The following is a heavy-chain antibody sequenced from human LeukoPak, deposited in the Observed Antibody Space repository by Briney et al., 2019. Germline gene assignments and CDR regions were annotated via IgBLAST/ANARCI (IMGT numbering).Heavy chain of an antibody. CDR3: ARDSENFGFQGYMDV. D-gene: IGHD3-10*01. CDR1: GFTFSDYY. V-gene: IGHV3-11*04. J-gene: IGHJ6*03. Sequence: PGGSLRLSCAASGFTFSDYYMNWIRQAPGKGLEWVSYISSSGSSIDYADSVKGRFIISRDNAKNSLYLQMNSLRAEDTAVYYCARDSENFGFQGYMDVWGKGTTVTVSS. CDR2: ISSSGSSI.